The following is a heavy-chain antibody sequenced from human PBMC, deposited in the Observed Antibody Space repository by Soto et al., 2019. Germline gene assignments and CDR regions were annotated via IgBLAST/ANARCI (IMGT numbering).Heavy chain of an antibody. CDR2: IGGSGGST. CDR3: AKATYFDILTGECNS. Sequence: EVQLLESGGGLVQPGGSLRLSCAASGFTFNSYAMSWVRQAPGKGLEWVAGIGGSGGSTSYADSVKGRFTISRDNSRNTLYLKMNSLRADDTAVYVGAKATYFDILTGECNSWGQGTLVTVSS. J-gene: IGHJ4*02. CDR1: GFTFNSYA. V-gene: IGHV3-23*01. D-gene: IGHD3-9*01.